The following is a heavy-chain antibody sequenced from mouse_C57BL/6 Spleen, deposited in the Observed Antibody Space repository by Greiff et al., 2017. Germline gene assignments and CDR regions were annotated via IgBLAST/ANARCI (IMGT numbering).Heavy chain of an antibody. Sequence: VKLQESGAELARPGASVKLSCKASGYTFTSYGISWVKQRTGQGLEWIGEIYPRSGNTYYNEKFKGKATLTADKSSSTAYMELRSLTSEDSAVYFCARSADYGSSYDWFAYWGQGTLVTVSA. CDR1: GYTFTSYG. D-gene: IGHD1-1*01. CDR2: IYPRSGNT. CDR3: ARSADYGSSYDWFAY. J-gene: IGHJ3*01. V-gene: IGHV1-81*01.